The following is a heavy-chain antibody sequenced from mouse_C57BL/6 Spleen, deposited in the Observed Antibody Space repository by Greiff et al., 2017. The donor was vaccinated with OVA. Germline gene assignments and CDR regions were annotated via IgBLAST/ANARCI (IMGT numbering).Heavy chain of an antibody. CDR2: IYPGSGST. Sequence: QVQLQQPGAELVKPGASVKMSCKASGYTFTSYWITWVKQRPGQGLEWIGDIYPGSGSTNYNEKFKSKATLTVDTSSSTAYMQLSSLTSEDSAVYYCARGGRLRSLCDYWGQGTTLTVSS. D-gene: IGHD1-1*01. V-gene: IGHV1-55*01. J-gene: IGHJ2*01. CDR3: ARGGRLRSLCDY. CDR1: GYTFTSYW.